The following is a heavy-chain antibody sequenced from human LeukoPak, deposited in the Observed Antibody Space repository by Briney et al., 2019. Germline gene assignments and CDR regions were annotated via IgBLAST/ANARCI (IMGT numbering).Heavy chain of an antibody. CDR2: IYYSGST. J-gene: IGHJ4*02. V-gene: IGHV4-39*01. CDR1: GGSISSSSYY. CDR3: ARTQYIVSYGLHYFDY. D-gene: IGHD5-18*01. Sequence: PLETLSLTCTVSGGSISSSSYYWGWIRQPPGKGLEWIGSIYYSGSTYYNPSLKSRVTISVDTSKNQFSLKLSSVTAADTAVYYCARTQYIVSYGLHYFDYWGQGTLVTVSS.